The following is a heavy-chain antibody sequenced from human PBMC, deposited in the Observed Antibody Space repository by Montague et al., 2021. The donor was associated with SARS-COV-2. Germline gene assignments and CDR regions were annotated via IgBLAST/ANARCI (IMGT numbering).Heavy chain of an antibody. CDR3: ARETMTADAFDI. CDR1: LPCGVVSL. CDR2: LYSLGIT. J-gene: IGHJ3*02. V-gene: IGHV4-59*02. Sequence: SETLSLTCTEYLPCGVVSLWGWTGEPTCEVLEWMGYLYSLGITDYNPSLKSRATISRDTSKNQFSLKVRSVTAADTAVYYCARETMTADAFDIWGQGTMVTVSS. D-gene: IGHD1-14*01.